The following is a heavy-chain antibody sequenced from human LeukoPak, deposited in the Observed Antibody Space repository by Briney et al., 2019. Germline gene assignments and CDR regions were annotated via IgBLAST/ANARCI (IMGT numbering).Heavy chain of an antibody. J-gene: IGHJ6*02. CDR1: GDSFSSNSAA. CDR3: ARGPSIAVAATPYYYYGMDV. V-gene: IGHV6-1*01. CDR2: TYYRSKWYN. D-gene: IGHD6-19*01. Sequence: SQTLSLTCAISGDSFSSNSAAWNWIRQSPSRGLEWLGRTYYRSKWYNDYAVSVKSRITINPDTSKNQFSLQLNSVTPEDTAVYYCARGPSIAVAATPYYYYGMDVWGQGTTVTVSS.